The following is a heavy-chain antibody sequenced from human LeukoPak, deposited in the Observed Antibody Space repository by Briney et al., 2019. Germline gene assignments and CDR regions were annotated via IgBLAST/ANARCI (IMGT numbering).Heavy chain of an antibody. CDR1: GFTFSNYA. CDR3: AKDVNSSGYYLGFDY. D-gene: IGHD3-22*01. Sequence: GGSLRLSCAASGFTFSNYAMSWVRQAPGKGLEWLSPISSNGGSTYYAASVKGRFTISRDNSKNTLYLQVTSLRAEDTAVYYCAKDVNSSGYYLGFDYWGQGTLVTVSS. CDR2: ISSNGGST. J-gene: IGHJ4*02. V-gene: IGHV3-23*01.